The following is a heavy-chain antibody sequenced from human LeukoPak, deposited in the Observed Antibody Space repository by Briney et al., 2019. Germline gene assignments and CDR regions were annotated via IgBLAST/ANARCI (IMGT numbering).Heavy chain of an antibody. CDR1: GFSFRNYW. D-gene: IGHD2-15*01. V-gene: IGHV3-7*01. CDR2: TKPDGSAE. Sequence: GGSLRLSCAASGFSFRNYWMGWVRQAPGKGLEWVANTKPDGSAEYYADSVGGRFTTSRDNANNLLYLQMNRLRAEDTAVYYCARDGGLHTNFDYWGQGTLLTVSS. J-gene: IGHJ4*02. CDR3: ARDGGLHTNFDY.